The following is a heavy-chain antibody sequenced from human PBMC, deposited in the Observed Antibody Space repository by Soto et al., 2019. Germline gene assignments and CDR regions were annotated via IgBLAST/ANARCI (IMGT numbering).Heavy chain of an antibody. CDR3: ARLYNWNDVSFFDY. V-gene: IGHV4-61*01. D-gene: IGHD1-20*01. CDR2: IYYSGST. J-gene: IGHJ4*02. Sequence: QVQLQESGPGLVKPSETLSLTCTVSGGSVSSGTYYWSWIRQPPGKGLEWIGYIYYSGSTNYNPSLKSRVTISVDTSKNQFSLKLSSVTAADTAVYYCARLYNWNDVSFFDYWGQGTLVTVSS. CDR1: GGSVSSGTYY.